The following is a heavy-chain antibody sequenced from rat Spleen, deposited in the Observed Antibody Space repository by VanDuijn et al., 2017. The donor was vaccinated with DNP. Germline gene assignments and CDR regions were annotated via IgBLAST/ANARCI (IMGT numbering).Heavy chain of an antibody. J-gene: IGHJ2*01. Sequence: EVQLQESGPGLVKPSQSLSLTCSVTGYSITNNYWGGIRMFPGNRMEWIGHINSRDDTAFNPSLKGRVSITTDTSKNQFFLHLNSVITEDTGTYYCARWSDYFDYWGQGVMVTVSS. CDR3: ARWSDYFDY. V-gene: IGHV3-1*01. CDR2: INSRDDT. CDR1: GYSITNNY.